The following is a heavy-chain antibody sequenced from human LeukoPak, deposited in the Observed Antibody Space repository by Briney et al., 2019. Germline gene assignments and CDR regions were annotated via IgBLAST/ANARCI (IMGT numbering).Heavy chain of an antibody. V-gene: IGHV4-59*11. Sequence: SETLSLTCTVSGGSISSHYWSWIRQPPAKGLEGMGYIYYSGSTNYNPSLKSRITISVDTSKNQFSLKLSSVTAADTAVYYCARVGYSNSYYYYYMDVWGKGTTVTVSS. CDR3: ARVGYSNSYYYYYMDV. CDR1: GGSISSHY. D-gene: IGHD4-11*01. J-gene: IGHJ6*03. CDR2: IYYSGST.